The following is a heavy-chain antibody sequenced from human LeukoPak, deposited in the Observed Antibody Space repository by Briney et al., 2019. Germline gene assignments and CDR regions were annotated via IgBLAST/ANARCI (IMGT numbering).Heavy chain of an antibody. CDR2: IYTSGST. CDR1: GGSISSYY. J-gene: IGHJ6*03. CDR3: ASSADFWSGPIGSYYYYYMDV. V-gene: IGHV4-4*07. D-gene: IGHD3-3*01. Sequence: SATLSLTCTVSGGSISSYYWSWIRQPAGKGLEWIGRIYTSGSTNYNPSLKSRVTMSVDTSKNQFSLKLSSVTAADTAVYYCASSADFWSGPIGSYYYYYMDVRGKGTTVTVSS.